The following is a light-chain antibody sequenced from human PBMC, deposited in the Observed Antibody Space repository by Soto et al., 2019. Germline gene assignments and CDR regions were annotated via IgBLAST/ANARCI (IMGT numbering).Light chain of an antibody. Sequence: QSALTQPASVSGSPGQSITISCTGTSSDVGGYNYVSWYQQHPGKAPKLMIYDVINRPSGVSNRFSGSKSGNTASLTVSGLQAEDEAEYYCSSYTSSSSLVLFGGGTKLTVL. J-gene: IGLJ2*01. V-gene: IGLV2-14*01. CDR2: DVI. CDR1: SSDVGGYNY. CDR3: SSYTSSSSLVL.